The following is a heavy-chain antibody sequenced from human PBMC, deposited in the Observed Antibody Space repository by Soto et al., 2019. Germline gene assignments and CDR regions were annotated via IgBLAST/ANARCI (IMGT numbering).Heavy chain of an antibody. V-gene: IGHV3-33*01. CDR1: GFTFSSYG. CDR2: IWYDGSNK. J-gene: IGHJ6*02. CDR3: ARDGSSWYDHYYYYGMDV. D-gene: IGHD6-13*01. Sequence: QVQLVESGGGVVQPGRSLRLSCAASGFTFSSYGMHWVRQAPGKGLEWVAVIWYDGSNKYYADSVKGRFTISRDNSKNMLYLQMNSLRAEDTAVYYCARDGSSWYDHYYYYGMDVWGQGTTVTVSS.